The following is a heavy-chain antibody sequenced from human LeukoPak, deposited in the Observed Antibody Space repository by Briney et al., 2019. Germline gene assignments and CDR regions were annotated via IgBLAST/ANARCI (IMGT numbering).Heavy chain of an antibody. CDR2: IYTSGST. CDR3: AKVDYGDYWYYFDY. CDR1: GGSISSGSYY. V-gene: IGHV4-61*02. J-gene: IGHJ4*02. D-gene: IGHD4-17*01. Sequence: SETLSLTCTVSGGSISSGSYYWSWIRQPAGKGLEWIGRIYTSGSTNYNPSLKSRVTISVDTSKNQFSLKLSSVTAADTAVYYCAKVDYGDYWYYFDYWGQGTLVTVSS.